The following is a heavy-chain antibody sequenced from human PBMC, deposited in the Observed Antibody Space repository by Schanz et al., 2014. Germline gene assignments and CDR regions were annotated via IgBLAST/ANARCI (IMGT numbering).Heavy chain of an antibody. CDR3: ARAKRFGDMDV. J-gene: IGHJ6*02. V-gene: IGHV1-3*01. D-gene: IGHD3-10*01. CDR1: GYTFTEYT. CDR2: INSANGNT. Sequence: QVQLVQSGPEVEKPGASVKVSCKTSGYTFTEYTMYWLRQAPGQRLEWMGWINSANGNTKYSHRIQGRVTMTTDTSTSTSCMELTSLRFDDTAVYYCARAKRFGDMDVWGQGTTVTVSS.